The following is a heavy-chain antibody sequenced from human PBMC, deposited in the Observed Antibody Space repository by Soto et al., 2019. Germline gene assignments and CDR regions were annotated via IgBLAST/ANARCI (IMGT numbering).Heavy chain of an antibody. Sequence: SVKVSCKASGGTFSSYAISWARQAPGQGLEWMGGIIPIFGTANYAQKFQGRVTITADESTSTAYMEPSSLRSEDTAVYYCARAGIAARVYYYYYGMDVWGQGTTVTVSS. V-gene: IGHV1-69*13. D-gene: IGHD6-6*01. CDR3: ARAGIAARVYYYYYGMDV. CDR1: GGTFSSYA. J-gene: IGHJ6*02. CDR2: IIPIFGTA.